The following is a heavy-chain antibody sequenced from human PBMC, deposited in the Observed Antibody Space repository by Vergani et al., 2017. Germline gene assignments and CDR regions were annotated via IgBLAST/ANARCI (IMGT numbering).Heavy chain of an antibody. V-gene: IGHV3-9*01. J-gene: IGHJ4*02. D-gene: IGHD3-16*01. CDR2: ISWNSGSI. CDR3: AKVFGPFSYYFDY. CDR1: GFTFGDYA. Sequence: EVQLVESGGGLVQPGRSLRLSCAASGFTFGDYAMHWVRQAPGKGLEWVSGISWNSGSIGYADSVNGRFTISRDNAKNSLYLQMNSLRAEDTALYYCAKVFGPFSYYFDYWGQGTLVTVSS.